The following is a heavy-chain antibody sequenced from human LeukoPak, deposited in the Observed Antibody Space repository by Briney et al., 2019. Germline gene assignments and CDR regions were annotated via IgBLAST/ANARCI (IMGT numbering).Heavy chain of an antibody. V-gene: IGHV3-23*01. CDR3: AKDVRTKQPPPEGFDY. J-gene: IGHJ4*02. D-gene: IGHD1-14*01. Sequence: PGGSLRLSCAASDFSFSNYAMSWVRQAPGKGLEWVSTISSSGNNTYYTDSVKGRFTISRDNSKNTLFLQMNSLRVDDTAVYYCAKDVRTKQPPPEGFDYWGQGTLVTVSS. CDR2: ISSSGNNT. CDR1: DFSFSNYA.